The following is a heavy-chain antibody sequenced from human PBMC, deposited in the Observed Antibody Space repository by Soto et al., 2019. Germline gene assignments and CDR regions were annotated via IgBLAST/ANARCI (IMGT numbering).Heavy chain of an antibody. V-gene: IGHV1-69*08. CDR1: GVTFSSYT. CDR3: ARDGYKAPCDY. J-gene: IGHJ4*02. Sequence: QVHLVQSGAEVKKPGSSVKVSCKASGVTFSSYTISWVRQAPGQGLEWMGRIIPLLGIANYAQKFQGRVTITADKYTSTAYMELSSLRSEDTAVYYCARDGYKAPCDYWGQGTLVTVSS. D-gene: IGHD6-25*01. CDR2: IIPLLGIA.